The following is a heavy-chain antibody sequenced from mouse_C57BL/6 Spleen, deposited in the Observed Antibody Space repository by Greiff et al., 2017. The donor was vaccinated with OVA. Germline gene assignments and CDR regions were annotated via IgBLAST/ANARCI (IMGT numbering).Heavy chain of an antibody. V-gene: IGHV1-78*01. D-gene: IGHD1-3*01. J-gene: IGHJ4*01. CDR1: GYTFTDYT. CDR3: ADNYIPTRYAMDY. CDR2: IYPRDGST. Sequence: QVQLQQSDAELVKPGASVKISCKVSGYTFTDYTIHWMKQRPEQGLEWIGYIYPRDGSTKYNEKFKGKATLTADKSSSTAYMQLNSLTSEDSAVYFCADNYIPTRYAMDYWGQGTSVTVSS.